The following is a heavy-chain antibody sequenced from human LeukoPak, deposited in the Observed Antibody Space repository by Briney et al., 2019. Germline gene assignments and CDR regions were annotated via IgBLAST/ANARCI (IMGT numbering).Heavy chain of an antibody. CDR1: GFTFSSYE. D-gene: IGHD6-13*01. V-gene: IGHV3-48*03. Sequence: AGGSLRLSCAASGFTFSSYEMNWVRQAPGKGLEWVSYISSSGSTIYYADSVKGRFTISRDNAKNTLYLQMNSLRAEDTAVYYCAKDDPSSWYGEYFQHWGQGTLVTVSS. J-gene: IGHJ1*01. CDR3: AKDDPSSWYGEYFQH. CDR2: ISSSGSTI.